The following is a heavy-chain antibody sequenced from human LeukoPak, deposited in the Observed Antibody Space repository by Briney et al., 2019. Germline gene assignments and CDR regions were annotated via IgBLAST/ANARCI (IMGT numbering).Heavy chain of an antibody. D-gene: IGHD3-3*01. V-gene: IGHV4-34*01. CDR2: INHSGSA. CDR1: GGSLRGSY. Sequence: SETLSLTCAVYGGSLRGSYWSWIRQPPGKGLEWIGEINHSGSANYNPSLKSRVTLSIDKSKNQFSLNVNSVTAADTAVYYCARARRDSGYYKVDYWGQGTLVTVSS. J-gene: IGHJ4*02. CDR3: ARARRDSGYYKVDY.